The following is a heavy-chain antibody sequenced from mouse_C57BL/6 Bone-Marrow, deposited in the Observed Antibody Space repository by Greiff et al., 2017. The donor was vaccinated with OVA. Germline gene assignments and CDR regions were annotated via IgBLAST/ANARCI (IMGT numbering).Heavy chain of an antibody. J-gene: IGHJ3*01. CDR1: GYTFTSYG. CDR3: ARSPRVKAWFAY. CDR2: IYPRSGNT. V-gene: IGHV1-81*01. Sequence: VQLQQSGAELARPGASVKLSCKASGYTFTSYGISWVKQRTGQGLEWIGEIYPRSGNTYYNEKFKGKATLTADKSSSTAYMELRSLTSEDSAVYFCARSPRVKAWFAYWGQGTLVTVSA.